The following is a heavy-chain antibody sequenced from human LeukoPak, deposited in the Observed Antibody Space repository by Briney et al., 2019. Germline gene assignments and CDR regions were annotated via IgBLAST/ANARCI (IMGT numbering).Heavy chain of an antibody. V-gene: IGHV3-23*01. CDR1: GFTFSSYA. Sequence: GGSLRLSCAASGFTFSSYAMTCVRQAPGKGLEWVSAISGSGGSTYYADSVKGRFTISRDNSKNTLYLQMNSLRAEDTAVYYCAKDVVSQLPRYFDYWGQGTLVTVSS. D-gene: IGHD5-18*01. J-gene: IGHJ4*02. CDR2: ISGSGGST. CDR3: AKDVVSQLPRYFDY.